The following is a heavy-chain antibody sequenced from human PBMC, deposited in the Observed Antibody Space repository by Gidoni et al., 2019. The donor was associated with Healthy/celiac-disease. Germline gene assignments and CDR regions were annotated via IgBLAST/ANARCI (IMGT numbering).Heavy chain of an antibody. CDR3: ARGKSSGWYNVLDY. CDR2: IYTSGST. CDR1: GGSISSGSYY. D-gene: IGHD6-19*01. Sequence: QVRLQESGPGPVTPSQTLSLTCTVSGGSISSGSYYWSWIRQPAGKGLEWIGRIYTSGSTNYNPSLKSRVTISVDTSKNQFSLKLSSVTAADTAVYYCARGKSSGWYNVLDYWGQGTLVTVSS. V-gene: IGHV4-61*02. J-gene: IGHJ4*02.